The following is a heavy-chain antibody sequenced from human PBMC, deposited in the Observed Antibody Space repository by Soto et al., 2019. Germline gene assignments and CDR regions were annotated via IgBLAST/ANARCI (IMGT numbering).Heavy chain of an antibody. Sequence: QVQLVQSGGEVKKPGASVEVSCRTSGYMFTTYGMSWVRQAPGQGLEWMAWISAYNGNKKYAQKFQGRVTMTTDTSTSTVSMELRTLPSDDTGTYFCARTGGGMAARPLEYWGQGTLVTVSS. D-gene: IGHD6-6*01. J-gene: IGHJ4*02. CDR3: ARTGGGMAARPLEY. CDR2: ISAYNGNK. V-gene: IGHV1-18*04. CDR1: GYMFTTYG.